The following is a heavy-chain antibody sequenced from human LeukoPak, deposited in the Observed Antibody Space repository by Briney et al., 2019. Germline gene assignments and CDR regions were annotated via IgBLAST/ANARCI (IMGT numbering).Heavy chain of an antibody. V-gene: IGHV4-59*01. CDR1: GGSISSYY. J-gene: IGHJ3*02. Sequence: PSETLSLTCTVSGGSISSYYWSWIRQPPGKGLEWIAYIYYSGSTNYSPSLKSRVSKSVDTSQNQFSLKLSSVTAADTAVYYCARDKFGYSSSWYAFDIWGQGTMVTVSS. CDR3: ARDKFGYSSSWYAFDI. D-gene: IGHD6-13*01. CDR2: IYYSGST.